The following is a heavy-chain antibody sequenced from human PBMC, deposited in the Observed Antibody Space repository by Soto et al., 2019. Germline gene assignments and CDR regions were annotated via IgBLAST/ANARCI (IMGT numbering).Heavy chain of an antibody. CDR3: ARDPRSSWVPKIDD. CDR2: ISSSSSYI. V-gene: IGHV3-21*01. J-gene: IGHJ4*02. CDR1: GFTFSSYA. Sequence: PGGSLRLSCAASGFTFSSYAMSWVRQAPGKGLEWVSSISSSSSYIYYADSVKGRFTISRDNAKNSLYLQMNSLRAEDTAVYYCARDPRSSWVPKIDDWGQGTRVTVSS.